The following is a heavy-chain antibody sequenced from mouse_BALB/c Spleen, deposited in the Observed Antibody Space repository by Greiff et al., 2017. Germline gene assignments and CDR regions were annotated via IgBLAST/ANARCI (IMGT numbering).Heavy chain of an antibody. CDR1: GYTFTDYY. Sequence: VQLQQSGAELARPGASVKLSCKASGYTFTDYYINWVKQRTGQGLEWIGEIYPGSGNTYYNEKFKGKATLTADKSSSTAYMQLSSLTSEDSAVYFCARDYDGYYWGQGTTLTVSS. CDR2: IYPGSGNT. V-gene: IGHV1-77*01. CDR3: ARDYDGYY. D-gene: IGHD2-3*01. J-gene: IGHJ2*01.